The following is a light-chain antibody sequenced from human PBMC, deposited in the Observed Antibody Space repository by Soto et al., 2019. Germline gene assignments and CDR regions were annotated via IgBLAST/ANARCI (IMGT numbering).Light chain of an antibody. CDR1: QSVSSR. J-gene: IGKJ1*01. Sequence: EIVLTQSPGTLSLSTGERATLSCRASQSVSSRLAWYQQKPGQAPRLLISGASSRATGIPDRFSASGSGTDFTLTISRLEPEDFAVYYCQQYGSSPTWTFGQGTKVDIK. CDR2: GAS. V-gene: IGKV3-20*01. CDR3: QQYGSSPTWT.